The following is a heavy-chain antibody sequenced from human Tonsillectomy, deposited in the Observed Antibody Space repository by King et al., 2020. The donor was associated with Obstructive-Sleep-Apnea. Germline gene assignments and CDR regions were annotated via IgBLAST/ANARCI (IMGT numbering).Heavy chain of an antibody. CDR1: GGSFSGYY. CDR3: ARWGRGDYYDSGGSADAFDI. CDR2: INHSGST. D-gene: IGHD3-22*01. V-gene: IGHV4-34*01. J-gene: IGHJ3*02. Sequence: VQLQQWGAGLLKPSETLSLTCAVYGGSFSGYYWSWIRQPPGKGLEWIAEINHSGSTNYNPSLTSRVTISVDTSKNQFSLKLSSVTAADTAVYYCARWGRGDYYDSGGSADAFDIWGQGTMVTVSS.